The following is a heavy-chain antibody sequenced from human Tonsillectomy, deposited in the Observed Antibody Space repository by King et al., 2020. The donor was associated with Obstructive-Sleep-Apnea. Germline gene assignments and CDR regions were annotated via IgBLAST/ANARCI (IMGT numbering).Heavy chain of an antibody. CDR3: ARHQRSAGTWFDP. V-gene: IGHV5-10-1*03. Sequence: VQLVQSGAEVKKPGESLRISCKGSGYSFTSYWISWLRQMPGKGLEWMGRIDPSYSYTGYSPSFKGHVTISADKSISTAYLQWCSLKASDTAMYYCARHQRSAGTWFDPWGQGTLVTVSS. D-gene: IGHD3-10*01. CDR1: GYSFTSYW. CDR2: IDPSYSYT. J-gene: IGHJ5*02.